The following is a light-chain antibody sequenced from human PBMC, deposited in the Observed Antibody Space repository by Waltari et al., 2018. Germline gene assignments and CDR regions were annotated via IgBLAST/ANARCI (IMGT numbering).Light chain of an antibody. CDR2: AAS. CDR3: QQANTCPYT. CDR1: QDVSNW. V-gene: IGKV1-12*01. Sequence: IRMTPSPSPLSAFVRDRVPPPWRASQDVSNWLAWYQQKPGKAPKFLIYAASNLQRGVPSRFSGSGSGTDFTLTISSLQPDDFATYYCQQANTCPYTFGQGTKVEIK. J-gene: IGKJ2*01.